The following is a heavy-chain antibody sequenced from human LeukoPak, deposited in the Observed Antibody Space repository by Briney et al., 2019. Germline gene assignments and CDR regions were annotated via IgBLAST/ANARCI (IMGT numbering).Heavy chain of an antibody. CDR1: GGSISTYY. V-gene: IGHV4-31*03. Sequence: SETLSLTCTVSGGSISTYYWSWIRQHPGKGLEWIGYIYHSGSTSYNPSLKSRVTISVDTSKNQFSLKLSSVTAADTTVYYCARAYGSYYYGMDVWGQGTTVTVSS. CDR2: IYHSGST. D-gene: IGHD3-10*01. CDR3: ARAYGSYYYGMDV. J-gene: IGHJ6*02.